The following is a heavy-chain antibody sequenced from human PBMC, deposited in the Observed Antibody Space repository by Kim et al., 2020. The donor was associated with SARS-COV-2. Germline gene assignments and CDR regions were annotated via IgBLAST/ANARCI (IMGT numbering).Heavy chain of an antibody. J-gene: IGHJ4*02. CDR3: ARTTSSGGTY. D-gene: IGHD6-25*01. Sequence: GGSLRLSCAASGFTFSSYFMTWFRQAPGKGLEWVADINQDGSDKYYGDSVKGRFTVSRDNAKNSLYLQMNSLRGDDTALYFCARTTSSGGTYWGRGSLVT. CDR2: INQDGSDK. V-gene: IGHV3-7*01. CDR1: GFTFSSYF.